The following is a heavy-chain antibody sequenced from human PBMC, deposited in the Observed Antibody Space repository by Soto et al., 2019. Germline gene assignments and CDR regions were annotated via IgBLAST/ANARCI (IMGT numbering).Heavy chain of an antibody. D-gene: IGHD2-2*01. CDR2: IIPIFGTA. CDR1: GGTFSSYA. CDR3: ASHSSLTGYCMSTSCYGYYYGMDV. V-gene: IGHV1-69*12. Sequence: QVQLVQSGAEVKKPGSSVKVSCKASGGTFSSYAISWVRQAPGQGLEWMGGIIPIFGTADYAQKFQGRVTITADESTSTAYMELSSLRSEDTAVYYCASHSSLTGYCMSTSCYGYYYGMDVWGQGTTVTVSS. J-gene: IGHJ6*02.